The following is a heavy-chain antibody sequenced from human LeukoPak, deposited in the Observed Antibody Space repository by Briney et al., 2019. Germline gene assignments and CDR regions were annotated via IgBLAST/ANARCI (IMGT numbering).Heavy chain of an antibody. V-gene: IGHV3-23*01. J-gene: IGHJ4*02. Sequence: GGSLRLSCAASGFTFNRNAISWVRQAPGKGLEWVSAISGSGGSTYYADSVKGRFTISRDNSKNTLYLQMNSLRAEDTAVYYCAKDPPGYYDILTGYYPVSYWGQGTLVTVSS. CDR3: AKDPPGYYDILTGYYPVSY. D-gene: IGHD3-9*01. CDR2: ISGSGGST. CDR1: GFTFNRNA.